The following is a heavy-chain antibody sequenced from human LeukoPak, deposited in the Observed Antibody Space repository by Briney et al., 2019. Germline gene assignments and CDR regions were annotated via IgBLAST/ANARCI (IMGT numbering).Heavy chain of an antibody. J-gene: IGHJ1*01. CDR2: ISGSGGGT. D-gene: IGHD2-8*02. V-gene: IGHV3-23*01. CDR1: GFTFSSYG. Sequence: GGSLRLSCAASGFTFSSYGMSWVRQAPGKGLEWISTISGSGGGTYYADSVKGRFTISRDNSKNTLSLQMNSLRAEDTAVYHCAKGLVGTEYFQHWGQGTLVTVSS. CDR3: AKGLVGTEYFQH.